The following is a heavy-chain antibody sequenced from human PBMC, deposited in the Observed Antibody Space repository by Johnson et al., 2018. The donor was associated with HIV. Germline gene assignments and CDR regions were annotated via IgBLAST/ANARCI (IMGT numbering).Heavy chain of an antibody. Sequence: QVQLVESGGGVVQPGRSLRLSCAASGVIFSSYGMHWVRQAPGKGLEWVALIWNDGSDKYYADSVKGRFTISRDNSRNTLYLQMNSLIAEATAGYYCARDRPSKWLRSNDDVFDIWGQGTMVTVSS. CDR1: GVIFSSYG. CDR3: ARDRPSKWLRSNDDVFDI. D-gene: IGHD5-12*01. J-gene: IGHJ3*02. CDR2: IWNDGSDK. V-gene: IGHV3-33*01.